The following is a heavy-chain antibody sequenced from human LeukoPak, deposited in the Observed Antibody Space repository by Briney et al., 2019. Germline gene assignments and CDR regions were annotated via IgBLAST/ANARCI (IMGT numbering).Heavy chain of an antibody. J-gene: IGHJ5*02. CDR1: GGSIRSNSYC. CDR3: ARSYSGYAIA. Sequence: SETLSLTCTVSGGSIRSNSYCWSWIRQRPGKGLEWIGYIYYTGSTYYNPSLMSRVTISVDTSRNQFSLQVTSVSAADTALYYCARSYSGYAIAWGQGALVTVSS. CDR2: IYYTGST. V-gene: IGHV4-31*03. D-gene: IGHD5-12*01.